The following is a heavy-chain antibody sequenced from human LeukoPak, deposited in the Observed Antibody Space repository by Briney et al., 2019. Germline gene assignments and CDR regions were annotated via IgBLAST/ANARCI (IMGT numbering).Heavy chain of an antibody. CDR2: IYSSGNT. Sequence: SETLSLTCTVSGVSFSTYYWTWIRQPAGKGLEWIGRIYSSGNTNYNPSLESRVTMSIDTSKHQFSLKLTSVTAADTAVYYCAKWVGKRWFDPWGLGTLVTVSS. CDR1: GVSFSTYY. D-gene: IGHD1-26*01. J-gene: IGHJ5*02. CDR3: AKWVGKRWFDP. V-gene: IGHV4-4*07.